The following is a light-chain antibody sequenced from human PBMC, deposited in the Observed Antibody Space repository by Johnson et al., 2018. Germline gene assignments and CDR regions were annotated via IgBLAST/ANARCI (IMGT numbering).Light chain of an antibody. V-gene: IGLV1-51*02. J-gene: IGLJ1*01. CDR1: SSNIGNNY. CDR3: GTWYSSLSAGNV. CDR2: ENN. Sequence: QSVLTQPPSVSAAPGQKVTISCSGSSSNIGNNYVSWYQQLPGTAPKLLIYENNKRPSGIADRFSGSKSGTSATLGITGLQTGDEADYYCGTWYSSLSAGNVFGTGTKVTVL.